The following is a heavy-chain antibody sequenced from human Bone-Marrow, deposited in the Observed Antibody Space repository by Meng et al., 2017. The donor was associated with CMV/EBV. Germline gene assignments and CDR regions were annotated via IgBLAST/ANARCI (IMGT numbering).Heavy chain of an antibody. V-gene: IGHV5-51*01. CDR1: GYSFTSYW. D-gene: IGHD2-2*01. J-gene: IGHJ6*02. CDR2: IYPGDSDT. CDR3: ARITSNRAPAAIVTSLTYYYYGRDV. Sequence: KVSCKGSGYSFTSYWIGWVRQMPGKGLEWMGIIYPGDSDTRYSPSFQGQVTISADESISTAYLQWSSLKASDTAMYYCARITSNRAPAAIVTSLTYYYYGRDVWGQGSTVT.